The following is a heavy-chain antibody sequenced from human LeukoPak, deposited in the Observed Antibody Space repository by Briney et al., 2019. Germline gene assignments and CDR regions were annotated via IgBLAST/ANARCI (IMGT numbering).Heavy chain of an antibody. J-gene: IGHJ4*02. CDR3: AGYRDFWSGRKDY. CDR2: IYYSGST. Sequence: MASETLSLTCTVSGGSISSYYWSWIRQPPGKGLEWIGYIYYSGSTNYNPSLKSRVTISVDTSKNQFSLKLSSVTAADTAVYYCAGYRDFWSGRKDYWGQGTLVTVSS. D-gene: IGHD3-3*01. V-gene: IGHV4-59*12. CDR1: GGSISSYY.